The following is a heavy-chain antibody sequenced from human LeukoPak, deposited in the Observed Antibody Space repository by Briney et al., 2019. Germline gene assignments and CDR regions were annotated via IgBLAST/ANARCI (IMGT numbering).Heavy chain of an antibody. J-gene: IGHJ6*03. CDR2: LYSSGTT. V-gene: IGHV3-66*03. CDR1: GFTVSSNY. CDR3: ARRADINYFYMDV. Sequence: GGSLRLSCAASGFTVSSNYMAWVRQAPGKGLEWVSVLYSSGTTHYADSVKGRFTISRDNSKNTLYLQMNSLRAEDTAVYYCARRADINYFYMDVWGKGTTVTVSS.